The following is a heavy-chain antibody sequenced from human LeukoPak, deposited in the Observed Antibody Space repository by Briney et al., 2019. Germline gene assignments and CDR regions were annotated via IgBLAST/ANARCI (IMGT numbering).Heavy chain of an antibody. CDR1: GFTVSGSY. V-gene: IGHV3-53*01. CDR3: ARAQTSPEGYYYYYYMDV. CDR2: IYSGGTP. J-gene: IGHJ6*03. Sequence: PGGSLRLSCAASGFTVSGSYMSWVRQAPGKGLEWVSVIYSGGTPYYADSVKGRFTISRDHSKNTLYLQMNSLRAEDTAVYYCARAQTSPEGYYYYYYMDVWGKGTTVTVSS.